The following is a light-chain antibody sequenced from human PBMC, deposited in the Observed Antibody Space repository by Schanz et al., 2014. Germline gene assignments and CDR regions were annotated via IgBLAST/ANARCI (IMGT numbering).Light chain of an antibody. CDR2: GAS. V-gene: IGKV3-20*01. CDR1: QSVSSSY. Sequence: EIVLTQSPGTLSLSPGERATLSCRASQSVSSSYLAWYQQKPGQAPRLLIYGASNRATDIPARFSGSGSGTDFTLTISSLEPEDFVVYYCQQYNKWPLYTFGQGTKLEIK. CDR3: QQYNKWPLYT. J-gene: IGKJ2*01.